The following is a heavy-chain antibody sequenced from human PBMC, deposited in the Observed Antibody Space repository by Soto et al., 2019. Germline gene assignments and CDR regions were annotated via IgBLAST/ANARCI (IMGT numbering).Heavy chain of an antibody. J-gene: IGHJ6*02. Sequence: SVKVSCKASGGTFSSYAISWVRQAPGQGLEWMGGIIPIFGTANYAQKFKGRVTITADESTSTAYMKLSSLRSEDTSVYYCARDPRITIFGVVIWHGMDVWGQGTTVTVSS. CDR1: GGTFSSYA. D-gene: IGHD3-3*01. CDR2: IIPIFGTA. CDR3: ARDPRITIFGVVIWHGMDV. V-gene: IGHV1-69*13.